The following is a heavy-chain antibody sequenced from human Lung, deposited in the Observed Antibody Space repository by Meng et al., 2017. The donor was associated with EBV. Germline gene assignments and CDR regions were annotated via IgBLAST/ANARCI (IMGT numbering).Heavy chain of an antibody. CDR3: AKDPNSKTSTTTGLGNY. D-gene: IGHD4-17*01. V-gene: IGHV3-30-3*01. CDR1: GFTFNSYA. J-gene: IGHJ4*02. CDR2: ISYDGTNK. Sequence: QVQLVESGXGVVQPGRSXRLSCAASGFTFNSYAMHWVRQAPAKGLEWLALISYDGTNKYYADSVKGRFTISRDNSKNTLYLQMNSLRAEDTAVYYCAKDPNSKTSTTTGLGNYWGQGPRVTVSS.